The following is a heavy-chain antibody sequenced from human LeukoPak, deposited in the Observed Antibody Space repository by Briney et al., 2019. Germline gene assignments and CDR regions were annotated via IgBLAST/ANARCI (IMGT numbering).Heavy chain of an antibody. V-gene: IGHV3-66*01. Sequence: GGSLRLSCAASGFTFSSYAMSWVRQAPGKGLEWVSLIYAGGPTYYADSVKGRFTVSRDNSKNTLYLQMNSLRGDDSAVYYCASGGGWYRVDYWGQGTLVTVSS. CDR2: IYAGGPT. CDR1: GFTFSSYA. D-gene: IGHD6-19*01. CDR3: ASGGGWYRVDY. J-gene: IGHJ4*02.